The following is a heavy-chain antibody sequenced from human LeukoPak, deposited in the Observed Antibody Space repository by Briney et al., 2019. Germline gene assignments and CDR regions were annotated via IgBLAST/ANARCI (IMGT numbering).Heavy chain of an antibody. Sequence: GGSLRLSCAASGFTFSSYWMSWVRQAPVKGLEWVANIKQDGSEKYYVDSVKGRFTISRDNAKNSLYLQMNSLRAEDTAVYYCARAEIGLVVVITATEYFQHWGQGTLVTVSS. CDR2: IKQDGSEK. J-gene: IGHJ1*01. CDR1: GFTFSSYW. CDR3: ARAEIGLVVVITATEYFQH. D-gene: IGHD3-22*01. V-gene: IGHV3-7*01.